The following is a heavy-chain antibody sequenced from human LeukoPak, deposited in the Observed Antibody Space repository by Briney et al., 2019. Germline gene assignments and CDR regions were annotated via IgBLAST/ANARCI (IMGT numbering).Heavy chain of an antibody. Sequence: GGSLRLSCAASGFTFSSYGMHWVRQAPGKGLEWVAFIRYDGSNKYYADSVKGRFTISRDNSKNTLYLQMNSLRAEDTAVYYCAKDLIPTNIVGATGVDYWGQGTLVTVSS. J-gene: IGHJ4*02. V-gene: IGHV3-30*02. D-gene: IGHD1-26*01. CDR2: IRYDGSNK. CDR1: GFTFSSYG. CDR3: AKDLIPTNIVGATGVDY.